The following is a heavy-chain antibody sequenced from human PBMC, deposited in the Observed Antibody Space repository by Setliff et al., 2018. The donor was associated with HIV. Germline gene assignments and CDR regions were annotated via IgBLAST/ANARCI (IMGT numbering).Heavy chain of an antibody. J-gene: IGHJ6*03. CDR2: SIPILGIG. CDR1: GYRFTDYY. D-gene: IGHD3-16*01. Sequence: SVKVSCKASGYRFTDYYIHWVRQAPGQGLEWMGRSIPILGIGNDEQAQKFKGRVTFTADKSTSTVYVELSSLRSEDTAVYYCARCGAGEWHLYMDVWGKGTAVTVSS. CDR3: ARCGAGEWHLYMDV. V-gene: IGHV1-69*02.